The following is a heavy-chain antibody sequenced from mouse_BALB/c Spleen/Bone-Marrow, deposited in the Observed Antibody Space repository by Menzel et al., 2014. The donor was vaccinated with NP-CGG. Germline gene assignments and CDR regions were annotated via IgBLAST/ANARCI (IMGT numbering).Heavy chain of an antibody. CDR1: GSTFTSYW. Sequence: VQLQQSGAELVRPGASVKLSSKASGSTFTSYWINWVKQRPGQGLVWIGNIYPSDSYTNYNQKLKDKATLTVDKSSSTAYMQLSSTTSEDSAVYCCTRGGYYGSSYVDYWGHGTTLTVSS. CDR2: IYPSDSYT. J-gene: IGHJ2*01. V-gene: IGHV1-69*02. D-gene: IGHD1-1*01. CDR3: TRGGYYGSSYVDY.